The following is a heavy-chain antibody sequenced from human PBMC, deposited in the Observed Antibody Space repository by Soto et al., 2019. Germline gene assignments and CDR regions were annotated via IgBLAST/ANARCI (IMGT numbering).Heavy chain of an antibody. CDR2: IYYSGST. V-gene: IGHV4-39*01. Sequence: QLQLQESGPGLVKPSETLSLTCTVSGGSISSSSYYWGWIRQPPGKGLEWIGSIYYSGSTYYNPSLKSRVTISVDTSKNQFSLKLSSVTAADTAVYYCARLEYQLLCGGPCYFDYWGQGTLVTVSS. CDR3: ARLEYQLLCGGPCYFDY. CDR1: GGSISSSSYY. J-gene: IGHJ4*02. D-gene: IGHD2-2*01.